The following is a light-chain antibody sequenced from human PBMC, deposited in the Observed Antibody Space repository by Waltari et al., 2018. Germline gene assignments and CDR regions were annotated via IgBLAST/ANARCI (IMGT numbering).Light chain of an antibody. Sequence: QSALTQPASVSGSPGQSITISCTGTSSDVGFYNYLSWYQQHPGKAPKFMIYDVSERPSGVCKRFSGSKSGSTAPLTICGLQAEEEAYYYCSSYAGSSSWVFGGGTKLTVL. CDR2: DVS. CDR3: SSYAGSSSWV. V-gene: IGLV2-14*01. J-gene: IGLJ3*02. CDR1: SSDVGFYNY.